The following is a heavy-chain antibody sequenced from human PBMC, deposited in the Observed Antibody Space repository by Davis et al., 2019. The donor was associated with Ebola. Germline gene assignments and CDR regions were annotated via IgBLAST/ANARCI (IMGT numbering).Heavy chain of an antibody. D-gene: IGHD3-10*01. CDR1: GFILDDFA. CDR2: IAWNSGSL. CDR3: ARGSWQPGVDY. V-gene: IGHV3-9*01. Sequence: SLKISCTAAGFILDDFAMNWVRQIPGTGLEWVSGIAWNSGSLGYAKSVKGRFTISRDKANNSLYLQMTSLRVEDTAMYYCARGSWQPGVDYWGQGTLVTVSS. J-gene: IGHJ4*02.